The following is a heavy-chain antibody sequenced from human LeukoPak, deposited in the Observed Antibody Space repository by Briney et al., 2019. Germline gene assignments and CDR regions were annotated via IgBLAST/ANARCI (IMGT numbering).Heavy chain of an antibody. V-gene: IGHV3-7*01. CDR3: ARDRRYCSSTSCYSVFDP. CDR2: IKQDGSEK. D-gene: IGHD2-2*01. J-gene: IGHJ5*02. CDR1: GFTFSSYW. Sequence: PGGSLRLSCAASGFTFSSYWMSWVRQAPGKGLEWVANIKQDGSEKYYADSVKGRLTISRDNAKNSLYLQMNSLRAEDTAVYYCARDRRYCSSTSCYSVFDPWGQGTLVTVSS.